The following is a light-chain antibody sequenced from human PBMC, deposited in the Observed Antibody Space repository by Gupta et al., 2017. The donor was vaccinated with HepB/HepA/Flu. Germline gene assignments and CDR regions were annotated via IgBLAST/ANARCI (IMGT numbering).Light chain of an antibody. V-gene: IGLV2-14*03. Sequence: QSALTQPASVSGFLGQSITISCTGTSSDIGPHHSVSWHQQHPGKAPKVIIYDVSNRPSGISNRFSGSKSGNTASLTISGLQAEDEADYYCNSMTRSRTYIFGTGTTVSVL. J-gene: IGLJ1*01. CDR2: DVS. CDR1: SSDIGPHHS. CDR3: NSMTRSRTYI.